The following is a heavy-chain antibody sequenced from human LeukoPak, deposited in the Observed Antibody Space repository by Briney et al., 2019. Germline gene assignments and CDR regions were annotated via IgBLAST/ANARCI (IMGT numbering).Heavy chain of an antibody. CDR2: INHSGST. J-gene: IGHJ4*02. V-gene: IGHV4-34*01. CDR3: ARVGEWLLPYDN. Sequence: PSETLSPTCAAYGGSFSGYYWRWLRQPPGKGLEWIGEINHSGSTNYNPSLKSRVTISVDTSKNQFSLKLSSVTAADTAVYYCARVGEWLLPYDNWGQGTLVTVSS. D-gene: IGHD3-22*01. CDR1: GGSFSGYY.